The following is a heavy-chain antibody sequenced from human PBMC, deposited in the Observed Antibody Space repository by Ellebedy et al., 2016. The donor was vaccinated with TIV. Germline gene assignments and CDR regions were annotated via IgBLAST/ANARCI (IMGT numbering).Heavy chain of an antibody. CDR3: ARDLGRYGMDV. CDR2: IHHSGNS. CDR1: GVSINNYY. V-gene: IGHV4-59*01. Sequence: MPSESLSLTCSVSGVSINNYYWTWIRQPPGQGLEWIGDIHHSGNSHIHPSLKSRVTLSVDPSKNQFPLGITSVTAADTATYYCARDLGRYGMDVWGQGTTVTVSS. J-gene: IGHJ6*02.